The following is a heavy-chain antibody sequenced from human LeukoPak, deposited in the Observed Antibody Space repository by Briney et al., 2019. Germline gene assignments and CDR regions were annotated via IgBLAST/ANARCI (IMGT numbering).Heavy chain of an antibody. D-gene: IGHD3-22*01. CDR1: GFTFSSYA. V-gene: IGHV3-23*01. J-gene: IGHJ4*02. CDR3: AKVLHDSSGYSTCFDY. Sequence: QPGGSLRLSCAVAGFTFSSYAMGWARQAPGKGLEWVSSISGIGGSTSYADSVKGRFNISRDNSKNTRYLQMNSLRAEDTAVYYCAKVLHDSSGYSTCFDYWGQGTLVTVSS. CDR2: ISGIGGST.